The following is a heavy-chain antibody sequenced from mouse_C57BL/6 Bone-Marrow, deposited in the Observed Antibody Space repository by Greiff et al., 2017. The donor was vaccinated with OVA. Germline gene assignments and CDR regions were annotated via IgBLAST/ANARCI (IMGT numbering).Heavy chain of an antibody. CDR3: ARSTTPLYYGNMDY. CDR2: ISDGGSYT. J-gene: IGHJ4*01. V-gene: IGHV5-4*01. D-gene: IGHD2-1*01. CDR1: GFTFSSYA. Sequence: EVQGVESGGGLVKPGGSLKLSCAASGFTFSSYAMSWVRQTPEKRLEWVATISDGGSYTYYPDNVKGRFTISRAHAKNNLYLQMSHLKSEDTAMYYCARSTTPLYYGNMDYWGQGTSVTVSS.